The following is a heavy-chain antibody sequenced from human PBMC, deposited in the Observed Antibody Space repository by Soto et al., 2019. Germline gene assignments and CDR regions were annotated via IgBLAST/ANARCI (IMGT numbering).Heavy chain of an antibody. CDR2: VYHTGSS. D-gene: IGHD5-12*01. J-gene: IGHJ4*02. CDR3: ARVVGYSGYDY. Sequence: SETLSLTCGVSGDSLNSGWTITNGHWWSWVRQPPGKGLEWIGEVYHTGSSNYKPSLMSRVTISVDTSKTQFSLKLRSVTAADTAVYYCARVVGYSGYDYWGQGTLVTVSS. CDR1: GDSLNSGWTITNGHW. V-gene: IGHV4-4*02.